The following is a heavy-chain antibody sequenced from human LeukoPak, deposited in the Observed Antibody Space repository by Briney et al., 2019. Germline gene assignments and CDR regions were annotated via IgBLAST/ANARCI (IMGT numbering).Heavy chain of an antibody. Sequence: SETLSLTCTVSDGSSISSSWNWIRQPPGKGLEWIGYIYYSGSTKYNPSLESRVTISVDTSKNQISLNLRSVTAADTAIYYCARRQQTGGDNGLHNWFDPWGQGTLVTVSS. D-gene: IGHD2-21*01. CDR3: ARRQQTGGDNGLHNWFDP. CDR1: DGSSISSS. J-gene: IGHJ5*02. V-gene: IGHV4-59*08. CDR2: IYYSGST.